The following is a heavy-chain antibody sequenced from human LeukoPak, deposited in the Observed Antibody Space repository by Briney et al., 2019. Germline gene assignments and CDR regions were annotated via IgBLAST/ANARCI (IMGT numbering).Heavy chain of an antibody. Sequence: GASVKVSCKASGYTFTDYNIHWVRQAPGQGLEWRGWISPNSGGTNYAQKFQGRVTMTRDTSITTAYMELSRLRSDDTAMYYCTVWFGELTHWGQGTLVTVSS. J-gene: IGHJ4*02. CDR1: GYTFTDYN. CDR3: TVWFGELTH. D-gene: IGHD3-10*01. CDR2: ISPNSGGT. V-gene: IGHV1-2*02.